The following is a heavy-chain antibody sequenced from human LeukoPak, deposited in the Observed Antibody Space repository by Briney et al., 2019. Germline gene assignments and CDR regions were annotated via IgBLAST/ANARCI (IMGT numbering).Heavy chain of an antibody. D-gene: IGHD5-24*01. CDR3: VRAAFVEDGHNPRNYGMDV. Sequence: ASVKVSCKASGFTFTSSAMQWVRQARGQRLEWIGWIVVGSGNTNYAQKFQERVTITRDMSTSTAYMELSSLRSEDTAVYYCVRAAFVEDGHNPRNYGMDVWGQGTTVTVSS. V-gene: IGHV1-58*02. CDR2: IVVGSGNT. J-gene: IGHJ6*02. CDR1: GFTFTSSA.